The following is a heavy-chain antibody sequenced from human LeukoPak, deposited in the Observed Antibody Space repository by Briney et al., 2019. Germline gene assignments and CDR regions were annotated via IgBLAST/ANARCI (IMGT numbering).Heavy chain of an antibody. D-gene: IGHD7-27*01. CDR1: GGSISNYY. CDR3: AGSNWGYHKFDY. J-gene: IGHJ4*02. Sequence: SETLSLTCTVSGGSISNYYWSWIRQPAGKGLQWIGRIYNSGITNYNPSLKSRVTMSVDTSKNQFSLKLSSVTAADTAVYYCAGSNWGYHKFDYWGQRTLVTVSS. V-gene: IGHV4-4*07. CDR2: IYNSGIT.